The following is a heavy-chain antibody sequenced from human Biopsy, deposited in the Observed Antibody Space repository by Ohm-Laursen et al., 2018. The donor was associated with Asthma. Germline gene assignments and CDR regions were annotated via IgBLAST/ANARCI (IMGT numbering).Heavy chain of an antibody. D-gene: IGHD3-3*01. V-gene: IGHV3-30*03. CDR2: ISYDGSNK. Sequence: SLRLSCAASGFTFSSYGMHWVRQAPGKGLEWVAVISYDGSNKYYADSVKGRFTISRDNSKNTLYLQMNSLRAEDTAVYYCASQSSGPDFWSGYYYFDYWGREPWSPSPQ. CDR3: ASQSSGPDFWSGYYYFDY. J-gene: IGHJ4*02. CDR1: GFTFSSYG.